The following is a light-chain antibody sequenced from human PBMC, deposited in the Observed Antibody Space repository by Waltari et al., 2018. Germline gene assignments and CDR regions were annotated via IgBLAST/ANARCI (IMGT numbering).Light chain of an antibody. CDR3: QNHERLPAT. CDR1: QSVSKY. CDR2: AAS. J-gene: IGKJ1*01. Sequence: EVVLTQSPGTLSLSPGERATLSCRASQSVSKYLAWYKQRPCQAPRLLIYAASTRATGIPDRFSGSGSGTDFSLTISRLEPEDFAVYYCQNHERLPATFGQGTKVEIK. V-gene: IGKV3-20*01.